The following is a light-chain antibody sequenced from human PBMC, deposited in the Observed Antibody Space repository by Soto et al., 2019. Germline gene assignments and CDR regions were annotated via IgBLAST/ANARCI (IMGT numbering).Light chain of an antibody. CDR1: QTISRW. J-gene: IGKJ1*01. CDR3: QQYSSYSAWT. V-gene: IGKV1-5*01. CDR2: DAS. Sequence: DIQLTQTPSTLSASVGDEVTITFRASQTISRWLAWYQQKPGRAPKLLIYDASTLESGVPSRFSGSGSGTEFTLTIRSLQPDDIATYYCQQYSSYSAWTFGQGTKVDIK.